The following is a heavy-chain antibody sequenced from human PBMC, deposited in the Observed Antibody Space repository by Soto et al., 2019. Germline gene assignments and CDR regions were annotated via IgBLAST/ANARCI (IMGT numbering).Heavy chain of an antibody. CDR2: IYYSGST. CDR3: ARGASCTNGVCYSSPFAP. D-gene: IGHD2-8*01. CDR1: GDSISSNY. V-gene: IGHV4-59*08. J-gene: IGHJ5*02. Sequence: SETLSLTCTVSGDSISSNYWSWIRQPPGKGLEWIGYIYYSGSTNNNPSLKSRVTISVDTSKNQFSLKLSSVTVADTAVYYCARGASCTNGVCYSSPFAPWGQEPLVTVSS.